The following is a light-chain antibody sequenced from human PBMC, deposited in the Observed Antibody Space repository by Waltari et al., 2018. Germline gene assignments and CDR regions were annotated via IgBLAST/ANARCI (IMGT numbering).Light chain of an antibody. V-gene: IGKV3-15*01. J-gene: IGKJ1*01. CDR1: QSIGIN. CDR3: QQYNNWPRGT. Sequence: EMVMTQSPLTLSVSPGERATLSCRASQSIGINLAWFQQKPGQAPRLLLSDASTGAAGIPARFTGSGSGTEFTLTISSLQSEDFAFYYCQQYNNWPRGTFGQGTKVEIK. CDR2: DAS.